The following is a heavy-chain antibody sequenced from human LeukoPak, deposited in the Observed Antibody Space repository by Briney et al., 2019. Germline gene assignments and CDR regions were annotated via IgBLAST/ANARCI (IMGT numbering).Heavy chain of an antibody. CDR3: ARGVQGGYAQYYFDY. Sequence: GRPLRLSCAASGFTFSCYGMHWVRQAPGKGLGGVAVIWYDGSNKYYPDSVKGRFTISRDNSKNTLYLQMNSLRAEDTAVYYCARGVQGGYAQYYFDYWGQGTLVTVSS. V-gene: IGHV3-33*01. CDR2: IWYDGSNK. CDR1: GFTFSCYG. J-gene: IGHJ4*02. D-gene: IGHD5-12*01.